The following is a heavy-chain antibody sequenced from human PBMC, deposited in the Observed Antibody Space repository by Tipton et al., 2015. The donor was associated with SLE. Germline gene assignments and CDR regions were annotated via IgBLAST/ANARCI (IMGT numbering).Heavy chain of an antibody. Sequence: TLSLTCTVSGGSLSSHYWTWIRQPAGKGLGWIGHIYSSGSPNYNPSLRSRLTISVDTSKNEFSLKLTSVTAADTAVYYCAREPGYCSGGTCYEFYYYYGMDVWGQGITVTVSS. CDR3: AREPGYCSGGTCYEFYYYYGMDV. V-gene: IGHV4-4*07. CDR1: GGSLSSHY. D-gene: IGHD2-15*01. J-gene: IGHJ6*02. CDR2: IYSSGSP.